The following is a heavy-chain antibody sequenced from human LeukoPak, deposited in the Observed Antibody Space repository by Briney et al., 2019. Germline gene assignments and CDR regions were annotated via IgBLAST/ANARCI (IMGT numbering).Heavy chain of an antibody. CDR3: ARFGFDGDFYYYYYYMDV. CDR1: GFTFSNAW. V-gene: IGHV3-20*04. D-gene: IGHD4-17*01. J-gene: IGHJ6*03. CDR2: INWNGGST. Sequence: GGSLRLSCAASGFTFSNAWMSWVRQAPGKGLEWVSGINWNGGSTGYADSVKGRFTISRDNAKNSLYLQMNSLRAEDTALYYCARFGFDGDFYYYYYYMDVWGKGTTVTVSS.